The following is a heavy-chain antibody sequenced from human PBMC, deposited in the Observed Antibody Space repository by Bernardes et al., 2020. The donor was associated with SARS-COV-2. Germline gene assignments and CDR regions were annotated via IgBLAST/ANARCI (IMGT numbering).Heavy chain of an antibody. CDR3: ARGDYTIFGVDRYYYGMDV. CDR1: GYTFTSYG. V-gene: IGHV1-18*01. D-gene: IGHD3-3*01. Sequence: ASVKVSCKASGYTFTSYGISWVRQAPGQGLEWMGWISAYNGTTTYAQKLQGRVTMTTDTSTSTAYMELRSLRSDDTAVYYCARGDYTIFGVDRYYYGMDVWGQGTTVTVSS. J-gene: IGHJ6*02. CDR2: ISAYNGTT.